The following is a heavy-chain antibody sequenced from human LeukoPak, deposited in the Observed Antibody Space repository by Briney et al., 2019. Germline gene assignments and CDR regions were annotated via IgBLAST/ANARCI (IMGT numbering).Heavy chain of an antibody. CDR1: GGSFSGYY. J-gene: IGHJ4*02. Sequence: PSETLSLTCAVYGGSFSGYYWSWIRQPPGKGLEWIGEINHSGSTNYNPSFKSRVTISVDTSKDQFSLKLSSVTAADTAVYYCARFVRCSGGSCYSPYFDYWGQGTLVTVSS. CDR2: INHSGST. V-gene: IGHV4-34*01. CDR3: ARFVRCSGGSCYSPYFDY. D-gene: IGHD2-15*01.